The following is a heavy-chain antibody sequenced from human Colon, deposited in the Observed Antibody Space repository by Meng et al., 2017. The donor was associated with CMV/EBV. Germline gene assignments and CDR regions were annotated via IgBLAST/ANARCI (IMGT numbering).Heavy chain of an antibody. V-gene: IGHV7-4-1*02. CDR1: FTSYT. Sequence: FTSYTINCIRPAPGQGLEWMGWINTNTGKPAYAQGFTGQFVFSLDTSVSTTYLQINSLKAEDTAVYYCARGGRECRSTSCYIDYFDYWGQGTLVTVSS. CDR3: ARGGRECRSTSCYIDYFDY. J-gene: IGHJ4*02. CDR2: INTNTGKP. D-gene: IGHD2-2*02.